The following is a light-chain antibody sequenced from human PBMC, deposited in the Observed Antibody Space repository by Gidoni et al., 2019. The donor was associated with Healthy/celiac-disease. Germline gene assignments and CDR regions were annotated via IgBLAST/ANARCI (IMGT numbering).Light chain of an antibody. J-gene: IGKJ1*01. Sequence: DIVLTQSPATLSLSPGERATLSCRASQSVRSYLAWYQQKPGQAPRLLIYDATNRATGIPARFSGSGSGTDFTLTISSLEPEDFAVYYCQQRSNWPPVTFGQGTKVEIK. V-gene: IGKV3-11*01. CDR1: QSVRSY. CDR2: DAT. CDR3: QQRSNWPPVT.